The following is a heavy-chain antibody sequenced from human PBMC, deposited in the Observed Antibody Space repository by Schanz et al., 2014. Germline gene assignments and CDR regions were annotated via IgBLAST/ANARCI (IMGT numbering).Heavy chain of an antibody. CDR1: GFTFSSYA. CDR2: ISGSGGST. V-gene: IGHV3-23*04. Sequence: EVQLVESGGGLVQPGRSLRLSCAASGFTFSSYAMTWVRQAPGKGLEWVSAISGSGGSTYYADSVKGRFTISRDNSKNTLYLQINSLRAEDTAVYYCAKNSFASSSDIDYWGQGTLVTVSS. CDR3: AKNSFASSSDIDY. J-gene: IGHJ4*02. D-gene: IGHD1-7*01.